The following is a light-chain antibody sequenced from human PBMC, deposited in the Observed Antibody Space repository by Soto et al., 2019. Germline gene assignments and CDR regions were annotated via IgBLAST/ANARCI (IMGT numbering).Light chain of an antibody. Sequence: VMTQSPAPLSVSPGERATLSCMASQNLRSSLAWYQQKPGQAPRLIIYGASSRATGIPDRFSGNWSGTDCTLTISRLEPEDVSVYYCQQYGSSQITFGQGTRLEI. CDR3: QQYGSSQIT. J-gene: IGKJ5*01. CDR2: GAS. V-gene: IGKV3-20*01. CDR1: QNLRSS.